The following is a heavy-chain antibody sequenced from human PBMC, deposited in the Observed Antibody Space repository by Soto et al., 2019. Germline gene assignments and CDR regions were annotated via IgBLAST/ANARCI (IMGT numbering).Heavy chain of an antibody. CDR1: GFTFNNYW. J-gene: IGHJ5*02. CDR3: AKEGGQDSQLRTAKENWFDP. CDR2: ISGGGGST. V-gene: IGHV3-23*01. D-gene: IGHD3-16*01. Sequence: GGSLRLSCAASGFTFNNYWMHWVRQAPGKGLEWVSGISGGGGSTYYADSVKGRFTISRDNSKNTLYLQMNSLRAEDTGVYYCAKEGGQDSQLRTAKENWFDPWGQGTLVTVSS.